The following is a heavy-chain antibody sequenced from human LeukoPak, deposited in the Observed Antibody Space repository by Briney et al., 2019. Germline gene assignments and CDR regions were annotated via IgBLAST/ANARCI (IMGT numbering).Heavy chain of an antibody. D-gene: IGHD1-14*01. CDR1: GGTFSSYA. V-gene: IGHV1-18*01. CDR2: ISAYNGNT. J-gene: IGHJ6*02. CDR3: ARSTIYYYYGMDV. Sequence: ASVKVSCKASGGTFSSYAISWVRQAPGQGLEWMGWISAYNGNTNYAQKLQGRVTMTTDTSTSTAYMELRSLRSDDTAVYYCARSTIYYYYGMDVWGQGTTVTVSS.